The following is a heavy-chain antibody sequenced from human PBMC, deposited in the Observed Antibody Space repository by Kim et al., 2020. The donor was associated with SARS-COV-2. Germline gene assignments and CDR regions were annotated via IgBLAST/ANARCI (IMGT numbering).Heavy chain of an antibody. Sequence: GSGGSTYYAVTVTGRFTISRDDFQITLYLQMNSLGDEGMAVYYCLCCVDYWGQGTLVTVSS. J-gene: IGHJ4*02. CDR3: LCCVDY. D-gene: IGHD3-16*01. CDR2: GSGGST. V-gene: IGHV3-23*01.